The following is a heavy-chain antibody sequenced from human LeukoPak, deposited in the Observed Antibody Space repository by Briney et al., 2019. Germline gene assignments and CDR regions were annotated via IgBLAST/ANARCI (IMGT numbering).Heavy chain of an antibody. V-gene: IGHV1-2*02. CDR2: INPNSGGT. D-gene: IGHD3-10*01. CDR3: ARDRSDMVRGDPVYYMDV. J-gene: IGHJ6*03. CDR1: GYTFTGYY. Sequence: ASVKVSCKASGYTFTGYYMHWVRQAPGQGLEWMGWINPNSGGTNYAQKFQGRVTMTRDTFISTAYMELSRLRSDDTAVYYCARDRSDMVRGDPVYYMDVWGKGTTVTVSS.